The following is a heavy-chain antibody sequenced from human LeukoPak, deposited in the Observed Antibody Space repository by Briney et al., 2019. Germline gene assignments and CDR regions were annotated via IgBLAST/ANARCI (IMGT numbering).Heavy chain of an antibody. CDR3: ARGDDELELVDY. V-gene: IGHV3-21*01. D-gene: IGHD1-7*01. J-gene: IGHJ4*02. CDR1: GFTFSSYS. CDR2: ISSSSSYI. Sequence: GGSLRLSCAASGFTFSSYSVNWVRQAPGKGLEWVSSISSSSSYIYYADSVKGRFTISRDNAKNSLYLQMNSLRAEDTAVYYCARGDDELELVDYWGQGTLVTVSS.